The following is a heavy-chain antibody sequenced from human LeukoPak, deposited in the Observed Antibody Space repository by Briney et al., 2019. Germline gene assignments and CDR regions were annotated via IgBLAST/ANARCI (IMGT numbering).Heavy chain of an antibody. D-gene: IGHD2-21*02. V-gene: IGHV3-15*01. J-gene: IGHJ4*02. CDR3: ATGVVVSADHDGY. CDR2: IKSKIDGETT. CDR1: GFTFRGAW. Sequence: GGSLRLSCAGSGFTFRGAWMNWVRQAPGKGLEWVGRIKSKIDGETTDYAAPVKGRFTISRDDSENTLFLQMNGLKIEDTAVYYCATGVVVSADHDGYWGQGALVTVSS.